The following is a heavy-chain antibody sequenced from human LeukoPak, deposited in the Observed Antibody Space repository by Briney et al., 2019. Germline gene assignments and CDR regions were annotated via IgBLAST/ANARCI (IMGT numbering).Heavy chain of an antibody. CDR3: AKDFHTRITMIVVVIRAFDI. D-gene: IGHD3-22*01. CDR2: IKQDGSEK. J-gene: IGHJ3*02. V-gene: IGHV3-7*03. Sequence: GGSLRLSCAASGFTFSSYWMSWVRQAPGKGLEWVANIKQDGSEKYYVDSVKGRFTISRDNAKNSLYLQMNSLRAEDTAVYYCAKDFHTRITMIVVVIRAFDIWGQGTMVTVSS. CDR1: GFTFSSYW.